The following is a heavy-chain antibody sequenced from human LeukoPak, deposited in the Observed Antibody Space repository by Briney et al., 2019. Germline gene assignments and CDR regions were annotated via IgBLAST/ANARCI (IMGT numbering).Heavy chain of an antibody. D-gene: IGHD3-9*01. J-gene: IGHJ4*02. CDR2: ISYDGSNK. CDR1: GFTFSSYG. CDR3: AKDSNALRYFDWLLMD. V-gene: IGHV3-30*18. Sequence: GRSLRLSCAASGFTFSSYGMHWVRQAPGKGLEWVAVISYDGSNKYYPDSVKGRFTISRDNSKNTLYLQMNSLRAEDTAVYYCAKDSNALRYFDWLLMDWGQGTLVTVSS.